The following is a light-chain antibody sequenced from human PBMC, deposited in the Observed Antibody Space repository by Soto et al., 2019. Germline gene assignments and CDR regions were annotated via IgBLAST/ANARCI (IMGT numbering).Light chain of an antibody. V-gene: IGKV1-39*01. Sequence: DVQMTQSPSSLSASIGDRVTITCRASESISSYLNWYQQKPGKAPKLLIYTASSLQTGVPSRFSGSGSGTDFTLTIHSLEGDDFATYYCQQSYSMPYTFGQGTQV. J-gene: IGKJ2*01. CDR1: ESISSY. CDR2: TAS. CDR3: QQSYSMPYT.